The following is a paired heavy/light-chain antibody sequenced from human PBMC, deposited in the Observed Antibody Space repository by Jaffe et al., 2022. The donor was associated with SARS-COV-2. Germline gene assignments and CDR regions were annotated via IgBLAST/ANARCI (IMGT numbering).Light chain of an antibody. V-gene: IGKV3-11*01. Sequence: EIVLTQSPATLSLSPGERATLSCRASQSVSSYLAWYQQKPGQAPRLLIYDASNRATGIPARFSGSGSGTDFTLTISSLEPEDFAVYYCQQRSNWPPTTFGQGTKVEIK. J-gene: IGKJ1*01. CDR3: QQRSNWPPTT. CDR1: QSVSSY. CDR2: DAS.
Heavy chain of an antibody. D-gene: IGHD5-12*01. CDR2: ISWNSGSI. CDR1: GFTFDDYA. J-gene: IGHJ4*02. CDR3: AKDGPTRFRYSGYSGYYDY. Sequence: EVQLVESGGGLVQPGRSLRLSCAASGFTFDDYAMHWVRQAPGKGLEWVSGISWNSGSIGYADSVKGRFTISRDNAKNSLYLQMNSLRAEDTALYYCAKDGPTRFRYSGYSGYYDYWGQGTLVTVSS. V-gene: IGHV3-9*01.